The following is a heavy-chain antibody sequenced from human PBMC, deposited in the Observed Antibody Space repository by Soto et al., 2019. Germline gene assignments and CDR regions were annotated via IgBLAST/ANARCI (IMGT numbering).Heavy chain of an antibody. CDR3: SGHSAVVLVLGASPPGGDNYGWDV. Sequence: QVQLVQSGAEVKMRGSSMKVSCNASGGTFSRYTFTWVRQAPGQGLEWMGTIIPILDILNYAQKFQARVTTPPDKSTSTASMDLTSLTSDEKAVYYSSGHSAVVLVLGASPPGGDNYGWDVWGQGTTVTVSS. V-gene: IGHV1-69*02. CDR1: GGTFSRYT. D-gene: IGHD2-15*01. CDR2: IIPILDIL. J-gene: IGHJ6*02.